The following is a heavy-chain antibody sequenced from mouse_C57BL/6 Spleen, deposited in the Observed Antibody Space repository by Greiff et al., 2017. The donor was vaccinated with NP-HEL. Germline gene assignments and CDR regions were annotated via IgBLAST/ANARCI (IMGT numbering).Heavy chain of an antibody. CDR3: AREVKAMDY. D-gene: IGHD1-3*01. CDR2: INPYNGGT. Sequence: EVQLQQSGPVLVKPGASVKMSCKASGYTFTDYYMNWVKQSHGKSLEWIGVINPYNGGTSYNQKFKGKATLTVDKSSSTAYMELNSLTSEDSAVYYCAREVKAMDYWGQGTSVTVSS. V-gene: IGHV1-19*01. J-gene: IGHJ4*01. CDR1: GYTFTDYY.